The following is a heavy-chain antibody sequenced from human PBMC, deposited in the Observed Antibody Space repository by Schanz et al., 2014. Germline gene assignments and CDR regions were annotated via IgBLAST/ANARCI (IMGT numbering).Heavy chain of an antibody. CDR3: AKKVPAYNPFDS. J-gene: IGHJ4*02. CDR1: GFNFGSHG. D-gene: IGHD1-1*01. V-gene: IGHV3-23*04. CDR2: ISGTGGDDT. Sequence: VQLVESGGGVVQPGRSLRLSCAASGFNFGSHGMHWVRQAPGKGLEWVSSISGTGGDDTYYADSVKGRFTISRDNSKNTLYLQMDSLRAEDTAVYFCAKKVPAYNPFDSWGQGTLVTVSS.